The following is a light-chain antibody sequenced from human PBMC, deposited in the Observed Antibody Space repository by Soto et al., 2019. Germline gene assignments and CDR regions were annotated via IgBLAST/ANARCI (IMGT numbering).Light chain of an antibody. J-gene: IGLJ3*02. V-gene: IGLV7-43*01. Sequence: QAVVTQEPSLTVSPGGTVTLTCASSSGAVTSGSYPNWFQQKPGQAPRPLILSTRNKYSSTPARFSGSLLGGKAALTVSGVQPDDEADYYCLLYYGGSLLFGGGTKLTVL. CDR1: SGAVTSGSY. CDR3: LLYYGGSLL. CDR2: STR.